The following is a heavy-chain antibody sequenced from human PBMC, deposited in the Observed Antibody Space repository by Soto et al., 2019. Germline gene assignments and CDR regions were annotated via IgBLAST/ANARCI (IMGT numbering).Heavy chain of an antibody. CDR1: GFTFSSYA. J-gene: IGHJ4*02. CDR3: AKDFFSGYYDSSGYPTPDY. V-gene: IGHV3-23*01. D-gene: IGHD3-22*01. CDR2: ISGSGGST. Sequence: SLRLSCAASGFTFSSYAMSWVRQAPGKGLEWVSAISGSGGSTYYADSVKGRFTISRDNSKNTLHLQMNSLRAEDTAVYYCAKDFFSGYYDSSGYPTPDYWGQGTQVTVSS.